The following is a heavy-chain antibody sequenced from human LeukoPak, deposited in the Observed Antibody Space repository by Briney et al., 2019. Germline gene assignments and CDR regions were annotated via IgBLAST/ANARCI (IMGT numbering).Heavy chain of an antibody. J-gene: IGHJ2*01. CDR2: IYYSGST. Sequence: SETLSLTCTVSGGSISSYYWSWIRQPPGKGLEWIGYIYYSGSTNYNPSLKSRVTISVDTSKNQFSLKLSSVTAADTAVYYCAREGGWLRSHYWYFDLWGRGTLVTVSS. V-gene: IGHV4-59*01. D-gene: IGHD6-19*01. CDR1: GGSISSYY. CDR3: AREGGWLRSHYWYFDL.